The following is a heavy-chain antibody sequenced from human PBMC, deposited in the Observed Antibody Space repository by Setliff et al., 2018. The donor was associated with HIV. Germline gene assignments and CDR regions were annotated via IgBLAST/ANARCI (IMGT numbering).Heavy chain of an antibody. J-gene: IGHJ4*02. Sequence: SETLSLTCTVSGASISSSSYYWGWIRQPPGKGLEWIGSVYYSGSTYYNPSLKSRVTISVDTSKNQFSLKLSSVTAADTAVYYCASSTTVVTPFFDYWGQGTLVTVSS. V-gene: IGHV4-39*07. CDR3: ASSTTVVTPFFDY. CDR1: GASISSSSYY. D-gene: IGHD4-17*01. CDR2: VYYSGST.